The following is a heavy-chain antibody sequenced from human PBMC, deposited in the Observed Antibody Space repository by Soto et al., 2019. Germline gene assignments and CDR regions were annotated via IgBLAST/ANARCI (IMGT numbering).Heavy chain of an antibody. V-gene: IGHV1-3*01. CDR1: GYTFTSYA. CDR3: ARETTVTQRRLNYYYYMDV. CDR2: INAGNGNT. D-gene: IGHD4-17*01. J-gene: IGHJ6*03. Sequence: GASVKVSCKASGYTFTSYAMHWVRQAPGQRLEWMGWINAGNGNTKYSQKFQGRVTITRDTSASTAYMELSSLRSEDTAVYYCARETTVTQRRLNYYYYMDVWGKGTTVTVS.